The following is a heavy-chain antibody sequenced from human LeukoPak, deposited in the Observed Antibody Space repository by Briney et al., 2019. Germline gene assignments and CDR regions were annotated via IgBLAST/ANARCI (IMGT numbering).Heavy chain of an antibody. CDR1: GFTFSNAW. D-gene: IGHD2-2*01. CDR3: AKSFRSTSLDY. CDR2: ISGSGDST. Sequence: GGSLRLSCAASGFTFSNAWMTWVRQAPGKGLEWVSAISGSGDSTYYADSVKGRFTISRDNSRNTLYLQMNSLRAGDTAVYYCAKSFRSTSLDYWGQGTLVTVSS. J-gene: IGHJ4*02. V-gene: IGHV3-23*01.